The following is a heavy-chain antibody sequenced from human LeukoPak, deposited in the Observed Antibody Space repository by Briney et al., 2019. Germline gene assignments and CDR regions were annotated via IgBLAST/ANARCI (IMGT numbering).Heavy chain of an antibody. J-gene: IGHJ4*02. D-gene: IGHD6-13*01. CDR2: IYDSGST. CDR1: GGSIRSSYYY. Sequence: SETLSLTCTVSGGSIRSSYYYWGWIRQPPGKGLEWIGSIYDSGSTYYNPSLKSRVTISVDTSKNQFSLKLNSVTAADTAVYYCARWSSSWYYFDYWGQGTLVTVSS. V-gene: IGHV4-39*01. CDR3: ARWSSSWYYFDY.